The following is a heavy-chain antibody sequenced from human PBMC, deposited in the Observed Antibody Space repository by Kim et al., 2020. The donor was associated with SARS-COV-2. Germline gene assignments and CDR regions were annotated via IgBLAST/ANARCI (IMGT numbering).Heavy chain of an antibody. CDR3: ARGDFIAAPATGGAY. D-gene: IGHD2-15*01. Sequence: DSLRGRFTISRDHAKNTVYLQICSLRAEDTAVYYCARGDFIAAPATGGAYWGQGTLVTVSS. J-gene: IGHJ4*02. V-gene: IGHV3-53*01.